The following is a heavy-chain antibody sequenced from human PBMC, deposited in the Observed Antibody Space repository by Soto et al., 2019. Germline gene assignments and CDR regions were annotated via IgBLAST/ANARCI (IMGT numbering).Heavy chain of an antibody. CDR2: ISAYNGNT. Sequence: AGVEVPRKASGYTLTSYGISWVRQAPGQGLEWMGWISAYNGNTNYAQKLQGRVTMTTDTSTSTAYMELRSLRSDDTAVYYCARDRVGTVPPRFDPWGQGTLVTVSA. D-gene: IGHD1-1*01. CDR1: GYTLTSYG. J-gene: IGHJ5*02. V-gene: IGHV1-18*01. CDR3: ARDRVGTVPPRFDP.